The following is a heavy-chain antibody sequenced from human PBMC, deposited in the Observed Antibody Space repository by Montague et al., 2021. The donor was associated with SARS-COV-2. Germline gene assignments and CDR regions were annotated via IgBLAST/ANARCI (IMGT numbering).Heavy chain of an antibody. D-gene: IGHD3-22*01. CDR2: VNHRGRI. J-gene: IGHJ4*02. CDR3: ARGRVATTIILVVFTGAAYYFDS. Sequence: SETLSLTCAVYGGSFSDYYWTWIRQPPGKGLELLGEVNHRGRINYNPSLKSRITISVDTSKNQFSLTLSSVTAADTAAYYCARGRVATTIILVVFTGAAYYFDSWGQGTLVSVSS. CDR1: GGSFSDYY. V-gene: IGHV4-34*01.